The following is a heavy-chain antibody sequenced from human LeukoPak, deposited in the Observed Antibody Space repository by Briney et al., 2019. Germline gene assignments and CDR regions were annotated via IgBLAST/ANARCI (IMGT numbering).Heavy chain of an antibody. CDR3: AKARTLRFLEWLFFDY. J-gene: IGHJ4*02. CDR1: GFTFSSYA. D-gene: IGHD3-3*01. CDR2: ISGSGGST. V-gene: IGHV3-23*01. Sequence: GGSLRLSCAASGFTFSSYAMRWVRQAPGKGLEWVSAISGSGGSTYYADSVKGRFTISRDSSKNTLYLQMNSLRAEDTAVYYCAKARTLRFLEWLFFDYWGQGTLVTVSS.